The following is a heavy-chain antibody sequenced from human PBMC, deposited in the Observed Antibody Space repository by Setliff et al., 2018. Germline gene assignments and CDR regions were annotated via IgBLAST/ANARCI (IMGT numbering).Heavy chain of an antibody. Sequence: ASVKVSCKASGYTFTNYAIHWVRQAPGQRPECMGWIHAGNGDTKYSQKFQGRVTITRDTSASTVYMELSSLRSEDTAVYYCASAPSSTVINWFDPWGQGTLVTVSS. CDR2: IHAGNGDT. CDR1: GYTFTNYA. CDR3: ASAPSSTVINWFDP. V-gene: IGHV1-3*01. D-gene: IGHD3-22*01. J-gene: IGHJ5*02.